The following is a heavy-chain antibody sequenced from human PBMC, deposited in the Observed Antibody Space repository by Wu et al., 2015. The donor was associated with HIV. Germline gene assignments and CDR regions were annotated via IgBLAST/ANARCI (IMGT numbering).Heavy chain of an antibody. J-gene: IGHJ6*03. CDR3: ARHSSHFYYMDV. CDR2: IYHSGNT. CDR1: GYSISSGSY. V-gene: IGHV4-38-2*02. D-gene: IGHD6-13*01. Sequence: QVQLQESGPGLVKPSETLSLSCTVSGYSISSGSYWAWIRQPPGKGLEWIGSIYHSGNTYYNPSLKSRVTISVGTFKNQFSLKLSSVTAADTAVYYCARHSSHFYYMDVWGEGTTVTVSS.